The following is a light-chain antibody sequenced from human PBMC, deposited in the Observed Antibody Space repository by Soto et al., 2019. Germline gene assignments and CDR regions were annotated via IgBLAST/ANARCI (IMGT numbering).Light chain of an antibody. CDR3: AERDDSVNGYV. V-gene: IGLV1-44*01. J-gene: IGLJ1*01. CDR1: SSNIGSNT. CDR2: RNN. Sequence: QSVLTQPPSASGTPGQRVTISCSGSSSNIGSNTVNWYQQLPGTAPKLLIYRNNQRPSGVPDRFSGSKSGTSASLAISGLQSVDEADYYCAERDDSVNGYVCGTGTKVTVL.